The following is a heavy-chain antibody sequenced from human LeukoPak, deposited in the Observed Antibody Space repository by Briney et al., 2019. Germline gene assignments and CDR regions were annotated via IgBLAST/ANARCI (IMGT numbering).Heavy chain of an antibody. J-gene: IGHJ4*02. Sequence: GGSLRLSCVVSGFTFGSSWMSWVRQAPGKGLEWVTNIKPDGSEKYYVDSVKGRFTISRDNSRKSLYLDINNLRTEDTAIYYCAKDRDSNWYPYFEYWGQGTLITVSS. CDR2: IKPDGSEK. CDR1: GFTFGSSW. V-gene: IGHV3-7*03. CDR3: AKDRDSNWYPYFEY. D-gene: IGHD4-11*01.